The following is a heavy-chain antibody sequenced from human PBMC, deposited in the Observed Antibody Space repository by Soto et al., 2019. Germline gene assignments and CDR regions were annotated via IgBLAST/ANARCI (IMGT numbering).Heavy chain of an antibody. Sequence: QVQLVQSGAEVKKPGASVKVSCKASGNIFTDYYMHWVRQAPGQGLEWLGWINPKGGKTHWAQKFQGRVTMTWDTSTSTGYMHLSSLTADDTALYFCGRGRAPGPRGDYWGQGTQVTVSS. V-gene: IGHV1-2*02. CDR3: GRGRAPGPRGDY. CDR1: GNIFTDYY. J-gene: IGHJ4*02. CDR2: INPKGGKT.